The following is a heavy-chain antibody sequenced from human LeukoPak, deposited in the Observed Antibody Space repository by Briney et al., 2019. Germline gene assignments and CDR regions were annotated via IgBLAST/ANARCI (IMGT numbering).Heavy chain of an antibody. CDR1: GYTFTSYG. J-gene: IGHJ4*02. D-gene: IGHD1-26*01. Sequence: ASVKVSCKASGYTFTSYGISWVRQAHGQGLEWMGWISAYNGNTNYAQKLQGRVTMTTDTSTSTAYMELRSLRSDDTAVYYCAREVVGATTAFFDYWGQGTLVTVSS. CDR2: ISAYNGNT. CDR3: AREVVGATTAFFDY. V-gene: IGHV1-18*01.